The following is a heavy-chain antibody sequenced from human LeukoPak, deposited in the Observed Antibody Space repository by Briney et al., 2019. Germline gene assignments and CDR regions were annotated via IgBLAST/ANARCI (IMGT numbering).Heavy chain of an antibody. Sequence: GGSLRLSCAASGFTFSSYWMNWVRQAPGKGLEWVAVIWYDGSNKYYADSVKGRFTISRDNSKNTLYLQMNSLRAEDTAVYYCARDSLSYGFGTYDSWGQGTLVTVSS. J-gene: IGHJ4*02. CDR1: GFTFSSYW. CDR2: IWYDGSNK. V-gene: IGHV3-33*08. CDR3: ARDSLSYGFGTYDS. D-gene: IGHD5-18*01.